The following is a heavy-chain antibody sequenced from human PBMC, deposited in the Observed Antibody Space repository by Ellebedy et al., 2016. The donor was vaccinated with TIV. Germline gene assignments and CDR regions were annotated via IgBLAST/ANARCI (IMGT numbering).Heavy chain of an antibody. V-gene: IGHV3-23*01. CDR3: AKSFGYQLVRSEPYYYYYYGMDV. J-gene: IGHJ6*02. D-gene: IGHD6-6*01. Sequence: GGSLRLXXAASGFTFSSYAMSWVRQAPGKGLEWVSAISGSGGSTYYADSVKGRFTISKDNSKNTLYLQMNSLRAEDTAVYYCAKSFGYQLVRSEPYYYYYYGMDVWGQGTTVTVSS. CDR2: ISGSGGST. CDR1: GFTFSSYA.